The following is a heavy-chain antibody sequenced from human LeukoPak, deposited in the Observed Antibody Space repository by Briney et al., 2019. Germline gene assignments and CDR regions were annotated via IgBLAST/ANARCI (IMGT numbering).Heavy chain of an antibody. CDR1: GFTFSSYW. CDR3: AKDRYSYAFEYSDS. J-gene: IGHJ4*02. D-gene: IGHD5-18*01. V-gene: IGHV3-7*01. Sequence: HSGGSLRLSCAASGFTFSSYWMSWVRQAPGKGLEWVANIKQDGSEKYYVDSVKGRFTISRDNSKNTLSLQVSGLRTEDTAVYYCAKDRYSYAFEYSDSWGQGTLVTVSS. CDR2: IKQDGSEK.